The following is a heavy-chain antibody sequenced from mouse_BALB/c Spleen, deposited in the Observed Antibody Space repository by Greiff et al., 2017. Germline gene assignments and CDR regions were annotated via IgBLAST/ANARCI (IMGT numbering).Heavy chain of an antibody. CDR2: IDPANGNT. J-gene: IGHJ3*01. CDR3: APDYDKDAY. CDR1: GFNIKDTY. Sequence: VQLKQSGAELVKPGASVKLSCTASGFNIKDTYMHWVKQRPEQGLEWIGRIDPANGNTKYDPKFQGKATITADTSSNTAYLQLSSLTSEDTAVYYCAPDYDKDAYWGQGTLVTVSA. V-gene: IGHV14-3*02. D-gene: IGHD2-4*01.